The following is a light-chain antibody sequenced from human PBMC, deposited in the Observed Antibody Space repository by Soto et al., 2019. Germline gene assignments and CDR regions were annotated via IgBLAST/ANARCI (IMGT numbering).Light chain of an antibody. CDR2: EVR. J-gene: IGLJ1*01. CDR1: SSDGGGYNY. V-gene: IGLV2-14*01. Sequence: QSALTQPASVSGSPGQSITISCTGTSSDGGGYNYVSWYQQHPGKAPKLLIYEVRHRPSGISNRVSGSKSGNTASLTISGLQAEDEADFYCTSYTSSSTYVFGTGTKLTVL. CDR3: TSYTSSSTYV.